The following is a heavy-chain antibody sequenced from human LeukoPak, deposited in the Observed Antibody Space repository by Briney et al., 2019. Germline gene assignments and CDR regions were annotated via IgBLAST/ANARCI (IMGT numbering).Heavy chain of an antibody. J-gene: IGHJ4*02. CDR3: AKDAIRRITIFGVVTNYFDY. D-gene: IGHD3-3*01. CDR2: ISGSGGST. Sequence: GRSLRLSCAASGFTFSSYAMSWVRQAPGKGLEWVSAISGSGGSTYYADSVKGRFTISRDNSKNTLYLQMNSLRAEDTAVYYCAKDAIRRITIFGVVTNYFDYWGQGTLVTVSS. CDR1: GFTFSSYA. V-gene: IGHV3-23*01.